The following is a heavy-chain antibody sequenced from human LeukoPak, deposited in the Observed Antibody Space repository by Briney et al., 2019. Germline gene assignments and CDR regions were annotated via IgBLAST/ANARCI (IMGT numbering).Heavy chain of an antibody. J-gene: IGHJ5*02. CDR3: ARRGYSYGYGGFGGVNGFDP. CDR2: IYYSGST. V-gene: IGHV4-31*03. Sequence: PSETLSLTCTVSGGSISSGGYYWSWIRQHPGKGLEWIGYIYYSGSTYYNPSLKSRVTISVDTSKNQFSLKLSSVTAADTAVYYCARRGYSYGYGGFGGVNGFDPWGQGTLVTVSS. D-gene: IGHD5-18*01. CDR1: GGSISSGGYY.